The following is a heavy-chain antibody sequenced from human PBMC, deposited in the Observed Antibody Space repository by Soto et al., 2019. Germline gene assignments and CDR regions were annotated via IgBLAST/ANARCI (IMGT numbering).Heavy chain of an antibody. CDR3: ARGVYGSGNYYTGPSAFDI. D-gene: IGHD3-10*01. V-gene: IGHV1-69*06. CDR2: TIPVFNTA. Sequence: QVQLEQYGAEVKKPGSSVKVSCKASGGTLSDHGVAWLRQAPGQGLEWMGGTIPVFNTAKYAQKFQGRVTVTADKFTNIAYMELSSLRSEYTAFYFCARGVYGSGNYYTGPSAFDICGQGTMVIVSS. CDR1: GGTLSDHG. J-gene: IGHJ3*02.